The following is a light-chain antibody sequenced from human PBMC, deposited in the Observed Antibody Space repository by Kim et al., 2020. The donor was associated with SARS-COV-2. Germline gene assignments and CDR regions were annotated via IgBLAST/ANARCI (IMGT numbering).Light chain of an antibody. V-gene: IGLV3-21*04. CDR1: NIGSKN. CDR3: QVWDSSSDHPV. CDR2: YDS. Sequence: SYELTQPPSASLAPGKTARITCGGNNIGSKNVHWYQQKPGQAPVLVIYYDSDRPSGIPERFSGSNSGNTATLTISRVEAGDEADYYCQVWDSSSDHPVFGGGTQLTVL. J-gene: IGLJ3*02.